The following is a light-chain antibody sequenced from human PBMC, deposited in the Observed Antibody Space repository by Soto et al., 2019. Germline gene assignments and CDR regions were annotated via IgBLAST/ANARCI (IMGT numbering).Light chain of an antibody. CDR2: DVS. V-gene: IGKV3-15*01. CDR1: QGVTTN. CDR3: QQYNNWTFT. Sequence: EILMTQSHATLSVSPWDRAPLLCRAAQGVTTNFAWYQQKSGQSPRLLIYDVSNRATGVPARFSGSWYETDFTLTISSLRSEDSAVYVCQQYNNWTFTFGQETRLEI. J-gene: IGKJ5*01.